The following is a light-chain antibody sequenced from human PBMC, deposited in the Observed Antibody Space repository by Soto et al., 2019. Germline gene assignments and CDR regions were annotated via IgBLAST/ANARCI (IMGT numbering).Light chain of an antibody. Sequence: DLVMTQSPLSLPVTPGEPASISCRSSQSLLHSNGYNYLGWYLQKPGQSPQLLIYLGSNRASGVPDRFSGSGSGTDFTLKINRVEAEDVGVYYCMQALHTPRTFGQGTKLEIK. CDR2: LGS. V-gene: IGKV2-28*01. J-gene: IGKJ2*02. CDR1: QSLLHSNGYNY. CDR3: MQALHTPRT.